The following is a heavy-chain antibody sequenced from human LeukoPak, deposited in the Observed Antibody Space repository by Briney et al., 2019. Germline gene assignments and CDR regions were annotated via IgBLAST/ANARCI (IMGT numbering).Heavy chain of an antibody. Sequence: GGSLRLSCAASGFTFSKYAMSWVRQAPGKGLECVSAISGSGGTTFYADSVKGRFTISRDNSKNTLYLQMNSLRAEDTAVYHCAKALNGGKDYWGQGTLVTVSS. D-gene: IGHD4-23*01. V-gene: IGHV3-23*01. J-gene: IGHJ4*02. CDR1: GFTFSKYA. CDR3: AKALNGGKDY. CDR2: ISGSGGTT.